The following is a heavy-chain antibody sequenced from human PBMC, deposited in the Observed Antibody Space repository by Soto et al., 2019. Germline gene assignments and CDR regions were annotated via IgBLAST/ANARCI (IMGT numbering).Heavy chain of an antibody. CDR1: GGSFSGYY. J-gene: IGHJ4*02. Sequence: QVQLQQWGAGLLKPSETLSLSCAVYGGSFSGYYWSWIRQPPGKGLEWTGELNRTRSTNYNPSLKGRVTISVDTSANQCSLRLSSVTAADTAVYYCARTLRYLWGQGTLVTVSS. D-gene: IGHD3-16*01. V-gene: IGHV4-34*01. CDR2: LNRTRST. CDR3: ARTLRYL.